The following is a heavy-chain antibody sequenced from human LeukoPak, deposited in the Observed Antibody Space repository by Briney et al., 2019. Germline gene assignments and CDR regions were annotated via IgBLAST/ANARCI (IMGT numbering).Heavy chain of an antibody. V-gene: IGHV3-23*01. D-gene: IGHD3-22*01. CDR1: GFTFSGYA. J-gene: IGHJ6*02. Sequence: HPGGSLRLSCAASGFTFSGYAMSWVRQAPGKGLEWVSAITGSGGSTYYADSVKGRFTISRDNSKNTLYLQMNSLRAEDTAVYYCAKDGGYYSSDYYGMDVWGQGTTVTVSS. CDR2: ITGSGGST. CDR3: AKDGGYYSSDYYGMDV.